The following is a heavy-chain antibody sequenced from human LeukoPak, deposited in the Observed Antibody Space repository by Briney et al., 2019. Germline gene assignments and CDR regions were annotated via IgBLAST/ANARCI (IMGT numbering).Heavy chain of an antibody. V-gene: IGHV7-4-1*02. CDR3: ARVLLRFLEGTIDY. J-gene: IGHJ4*02. Sequence: ASVKVSCKASGYTFTNYGMTWVRQAPGEVLEWRGWINTNTGNPTYAQGFTGRFVFSLDTSVSTTYLQISSLKAEDTAVYYCARVLLRFLEGTIDYWGQGALVTVSS. CDR1: GYTFTNYG. CDR2: INTNTGNP. D-gene: IGHD3-3*01.